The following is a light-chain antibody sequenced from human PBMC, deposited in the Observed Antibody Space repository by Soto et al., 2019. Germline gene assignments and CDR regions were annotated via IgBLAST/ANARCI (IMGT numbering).Light chain of an antibody. CDR3: QQSFSTPWT. Sequence: DIQMTQSPSSLSVSVGDRVTLTCRASQTISTFLNWYQHKPGKAPKLLIYDASNLHSGVPSRFSGSGSGTDFTLTISSLQPEDFATYSCQQSFSTPWTFGQGTKVEVK. V-gene: IGKV1-39*01. J-gene: IGKJ1*01. CDR2: DAS. CDR1: QTISTF.